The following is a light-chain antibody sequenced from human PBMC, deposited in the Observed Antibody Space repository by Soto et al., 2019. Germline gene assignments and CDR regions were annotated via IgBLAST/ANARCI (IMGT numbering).Light chain of an antibody. CDR3: QQRSNWPIT. V-gene: IGKV3-11*01. Sequence: EIVMTHSPATLSVCPWEIVTFSCRASQSVSSYLAWYQQKPGQAPRLLIYDASSRPTDIPARFSGSGSGTDFTLTISSLEPEDFALYYCQQRSNWPITFGQGTRLEIK. CDR2: DAS. J-gene: IGKJ5*01. CDR1: QSVSSY.